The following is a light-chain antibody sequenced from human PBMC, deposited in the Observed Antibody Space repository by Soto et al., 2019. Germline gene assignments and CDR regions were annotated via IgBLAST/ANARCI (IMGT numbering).Light chain of an antibody. CDR3: QSYDSSLSGWV. CDR1: SSNIGACYD. J-gene: IGLJ3*02. CDR2: GNS. V-gene: IGLV1-40*01. Sequence: QSVLTQPPSVSGAPGQRVTISCTGSSSNIGACYDVPWYQQLPGTAPKLIIYGNSNRPSGVPDRFSGSKSGTTASLAITGLQAEDEADYYCQSYDSSLSGWVFGGGTKLTVL.